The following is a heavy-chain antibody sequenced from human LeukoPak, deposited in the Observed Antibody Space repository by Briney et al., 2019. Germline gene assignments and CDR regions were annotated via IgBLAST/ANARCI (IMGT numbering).Heavy chain of an antibody. CDR1: GGSFSGYY. D-gene: IGHD1-14*01. CDR3: ARHHHNGGFDY. CDR2: INHRGST. Sequence: SETLSLTCAFYGGSFSGYYLSWIRQPPGKGLEWIGEINHRGSTNYNPSLKSRVTISVDTSKNQFSLKLSSVTAAYTAVYYCARHHHNGGFDYWGQGTLVTVSS. J-gene: IGHJ4*02. V-gene: IGHV4-34*01.